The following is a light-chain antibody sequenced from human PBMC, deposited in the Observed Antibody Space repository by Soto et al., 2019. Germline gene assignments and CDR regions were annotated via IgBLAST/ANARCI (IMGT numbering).Light chain of an antibody. Sequence: DIQMTQSPSTLSASVGDRVTITCRASQSISSWLAWYHQKPGKAPKLLIYKASSLESGVPSRFSGSGSATEFTLTISSLQPDDFATYYCQQYKSYLSFGGGTKVEIK. CDR1: QSISSW. CDR3: QQYKSYLS. J-gene: IGKJ4*01. CDR2: KAS. V-gene: IGKV1-5*03.